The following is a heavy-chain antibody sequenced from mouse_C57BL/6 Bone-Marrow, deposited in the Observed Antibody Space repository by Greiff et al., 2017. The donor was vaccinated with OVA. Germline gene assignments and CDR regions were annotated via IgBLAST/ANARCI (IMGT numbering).Heavy chain of an antibody. V-gene: IGHV14-2*01. D-gene: IGHD1-1*01. CDR2: IDPEDGET. CDR3: ARSLYYGSSYFDY. J-gene: IGHJ2*01. CDR1: GFNIKDYY. Sequence: VQLQQSGAELVKPGASVKLSCTASGFNIKDYYMHWVKQRTEQGLEWIGRIDPEDGETKYAPKFQGQATITADTSSNTAYLQLSSLPSGDTAGYYCARSLYYGSSYFDYWGQGTTLTVSS.